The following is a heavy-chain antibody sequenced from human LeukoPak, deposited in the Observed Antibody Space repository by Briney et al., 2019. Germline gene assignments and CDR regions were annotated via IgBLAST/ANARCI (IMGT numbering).Heavy chain of an antibody. D-gene: IGHD1-14*01. CDR3: ASSSVSDNPNAMDV. CDR1: GFIFTNYW. CDR2: INGDVSST. Sequence: GGSLRLSCGASGFIFTNYWMHRVRQAPGKGLVWVSRINGDVSSTSYADSVKGRFTISRDNARNTLYLQMNSLRAEDTAVYYCASSSVSDNPNAMDVWGQGTTVTVSS. J-gene: IGHJ6*02. V-gene: IGHV3-74*01.